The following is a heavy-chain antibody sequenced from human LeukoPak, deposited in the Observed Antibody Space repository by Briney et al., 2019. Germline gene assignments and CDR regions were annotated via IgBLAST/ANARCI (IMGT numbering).Heavy chain of an antibody. CDR2: IRYDGSDK. D-gene: IGHD6-19*01. CDR3: APAVSSGLTRWFAP. CDR1: GFTFSDHG. Sequence: GGSLRLSCAASGFTFSDHGIHWVCQAPGKGLEWVAFIRYDGSDKYYADSVKGRFTISRDNFKNTLYLQMNSLRYEDTAVYYCAPAVSSGLTRWFAPWGQGTLVTVSS. J-gene: IGHJ5*02. V-gene: IGHV3-30*02.